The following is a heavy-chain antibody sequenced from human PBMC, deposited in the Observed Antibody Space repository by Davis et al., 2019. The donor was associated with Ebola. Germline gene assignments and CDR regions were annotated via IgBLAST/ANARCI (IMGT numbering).Heavy chain of an antibody. D-gene: IGHD3-16*01. V-gene: IGHV4-59*12. J-gene: IGHJ6*02. CDR1: GGSISSYS. Sequence: SETLSLTCTVSGGSISSYSWSWIRQPPGKGLEWIGYIFYSGNTNYNPSFKNRVTISVDMSKNQFSLKMNSVTAADTAVYYCAREATLDYDSPYYYYYGMDVWGQGTTVTVSS. CDR2: IFYSGNT. CDR3: AREATLDYDSPYYYYYGMDV.